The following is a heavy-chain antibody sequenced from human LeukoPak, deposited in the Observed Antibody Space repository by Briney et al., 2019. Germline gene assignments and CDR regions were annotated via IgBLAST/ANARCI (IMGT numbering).Heavy chain of an antibody. CDR1: GFTFNTYI. D-gene: IGHD5/OR15-5a*01. Sequence: GGSLRLSCAASGFTFNTYIMAWVRQAPGKGLEWVSSITSSSYSIYYADSVKGRFTISRDNAKNSLYLQMNSLRAEDTAVYYCARVGWSTGDHWGQGSLVTVSS. J-gene: IGHJ4*02. V-gene: IGHV3-21*01. CDR2: ITSSSYSI. CDR3: ARVGWSTGDH.